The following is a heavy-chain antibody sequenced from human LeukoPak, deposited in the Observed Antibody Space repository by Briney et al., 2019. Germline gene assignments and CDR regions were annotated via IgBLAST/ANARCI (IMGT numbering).Heavy chain of an antibody. D-gene: IGHD3-10*01. V-gene: IGHV3-7*01. CDR2: IKQDGGEK. J-gene: IGHJ6*02. Sequence: GGSLSLSCAASGFPFSSYWMTWVRGAPGKGLEWVANIKQDGGEKYYVDSVKRRFTITRDNARNSVYLQMNNLEAEDTAVYYCAREDYYGSGNYVGWGGGLDFWDQGTTVTVSS. CDR3: AREDYYGSGNYVGWGGGLDF. CDR1: GFPFSSYW.